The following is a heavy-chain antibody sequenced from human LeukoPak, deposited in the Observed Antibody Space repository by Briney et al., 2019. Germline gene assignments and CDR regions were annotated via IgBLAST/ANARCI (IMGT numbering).Heavy chain of an antibody. CDR1: GYTFTGYY. Sequence: ASVKVSCKASGYTFTGYYMHWVRQAPGQGLEWMGWINPNSGGTNYAQKFQGRVTMTRDTSISTAYMELSRLRSDDTAVYYCARDGTTLSSKTAAAAPTDAFDIWGQGTMVTVSS. D-gene: IGHD6-13*01. CDR2: INPNSGGT. V-gene: IGHV1-2*02. CDR3: ARDGTTLSSKTAAAAPTDAFDI. J-gene: IGHJ3*02.